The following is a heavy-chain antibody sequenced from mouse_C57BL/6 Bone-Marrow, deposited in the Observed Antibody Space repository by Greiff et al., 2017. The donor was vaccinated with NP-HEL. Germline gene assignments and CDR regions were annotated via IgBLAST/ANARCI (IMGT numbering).Heavy chain of an antibody. J-gene: IGHJ4*01. V-gene: IGHV5-6*02. CDR2: ISSGGSYT. CDR1: GFTFSSYG. Sequence: EVKLVESGGDLVKPGGSLKLSCAASGFTFSSYGMSWVRQTPDKRLEWVATISSGGSYTYYPDSVKGRFNISRDNAKNTLYLQMISLKSEDTAMYYCARRYYYGSSYGAMDYWGQGTSVTVSS. D-gene: IGHD1-1*01. CDR3: ARRYYYGSSYGAMDY.